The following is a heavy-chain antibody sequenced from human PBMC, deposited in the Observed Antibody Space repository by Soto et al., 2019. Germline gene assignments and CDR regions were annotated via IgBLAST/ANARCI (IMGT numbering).Heavy chain of an antibody. Sequence: GGSLRLSCAASGFTFSSYSMNWVRQAPGKGLEWVSYISSSSSTIYYADSVKGRFTISRDNAKNSLYLQMNSLRAEDTAVYYCARDPLSTDILTGYPDYWGQGTLVTVSS. V-gene: IGHV3-48*04. CDR2: ISSSSSTI. D-gene: IGHD3-9*01. J-gene: IGHJ4*02. CDR1: GFTFSSYS. CDR3: ARDPLSTDILTGYPDY.